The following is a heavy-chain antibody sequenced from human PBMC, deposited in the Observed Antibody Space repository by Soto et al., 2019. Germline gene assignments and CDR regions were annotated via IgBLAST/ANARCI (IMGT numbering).Heavy chain of an antibody. V-gene: IGHV3-7*05. CDR3: ARSPSKYYYGSGSFDY. D-gene: IGHD3-10*01. Sequence: GGSLRLSCAASGFTFSSYWMSWVRQAPGKGLEWVANIKQDGSEKYYVDSVKGRFTISRDNAKNSLYLQMNSLRAEDTAVYYCARSPSKYYYGSGSFDYWGQGTLVTVSS. J-gene: IGHJ4*02. CDR1: GFTFSSYW. CDR2: IKQDGSEK.